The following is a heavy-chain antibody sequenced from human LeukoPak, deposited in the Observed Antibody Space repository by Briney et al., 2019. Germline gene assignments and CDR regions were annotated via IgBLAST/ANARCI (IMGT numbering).Heavy chain of an antibody. CDR3: ARDVLPYSGNYSATLGAGAFDI. V-gene: IGHV3-48*03. CDR1: GFTFSDYE. J-gene: IGHJ3*02. Sequence: GGSLRLSCAASGFTFSDYEMNWVRQAPGKGLEWVSYISFTGNTIKYADSVKGRFTISRDNAKNSLYLQMNSLRAEDTAVYYCARDVLPYSGNYSATLGAGAFDIWGQGTMVTVSS. CDR2: ISFTGNTI. D-gene: IGHD1-26*01.